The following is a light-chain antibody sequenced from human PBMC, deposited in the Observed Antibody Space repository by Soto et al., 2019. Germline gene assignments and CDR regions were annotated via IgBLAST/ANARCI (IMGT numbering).Light chain of an antibody. J-gene: IGLJ3*02. CDR3: SSFASSNTGG. CDR1: SSDVGAYNY. Sequence: QSVLTQPPSASGSPGQSVTISCTGTSSDVGAYNYVSWYQQHAGKAPKLVIYEVTKRPSGVPDRFSGSKSANTASLTVSGLQAEDEADYYCSSFASSNTGGFGGGTKLTVL. CDR2: EVT. V-gene: IGLV2-8*01.